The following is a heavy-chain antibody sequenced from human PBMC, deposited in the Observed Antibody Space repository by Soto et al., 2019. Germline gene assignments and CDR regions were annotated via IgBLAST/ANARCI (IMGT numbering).Heavy chain of an antibody. CDR1: GFTFSSYS. Sequence: GGSLRLSCAASGFTFSSYSMNWVRQAPGKGLEWVSVISSDRSNKYYADSVKGRFTISRDNSKNTLYLQMNSLRAEDTAVYYCARDRAKIVGATHYYYYGMDVWGQGTTVTVSS. D-gene: IGHD1-26*01. CDR2: ISSDRSNK. V-gene: IGHV3-21*01. CDR3: ARDRAKIVGATHYYYYGMDV. J-gene: IGHJ6*02.